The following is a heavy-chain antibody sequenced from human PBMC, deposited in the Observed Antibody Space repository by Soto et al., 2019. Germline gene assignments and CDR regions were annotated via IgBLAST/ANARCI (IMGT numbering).Heavy chain of an antibody. CDR2: ISYDGSNK. D-gene: IGHD1-1*01. CDR1: GFTFSSYG. V-gene: IGHV3-30*18. CDR3: AKDGAGLAFDY. Sequence: GGSLRLSCAASGFTFSSYGMHWVRQAPGKGLEWVAVISYDGSNKYYADSVKGRFTISRDNSKNTLYLQMNSLRAEDTAVYYCAKDGAGLAFDYWGQGTLVTVPS. J-gene: IGHJ4*02.